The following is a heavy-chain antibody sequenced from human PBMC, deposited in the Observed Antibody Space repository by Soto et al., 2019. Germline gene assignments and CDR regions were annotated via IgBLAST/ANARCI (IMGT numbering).Heavy chain of an antibody. CDR1: GGSFSGYY. V-gene: IGHV4-34*01. CDR3: ARGGGSSWYGRYYYYGMDV. J-gene: IGHJ6*02. CDR2: INHSGST. D-gene: IGHD6-13*01. Sequence: SETLSLTCAVYGGSFSGYYWSWIRQPPGKGPEWIGEINHSGSTNYNPSLKSRVTISVDTSKNQFSLKLSSVTAADTAVYYCARGGGSSWYGRYYYYGMDVWGQGTTVTVSS.